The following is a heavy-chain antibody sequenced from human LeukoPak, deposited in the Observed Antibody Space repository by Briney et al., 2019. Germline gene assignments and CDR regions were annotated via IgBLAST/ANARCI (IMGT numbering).Heavy chain of an antibody. J-gene: IGHJ4*02. CDR3: AIRSDVGTYDY. Sequence: SETLSLTCTVSGGSISSYYWSWIRQPPGKGLEWIGYIYYSGSTNYNPSLKSRVTISVDTSKNQFSLKLSSVTAADTAVYYCAIRSDVGTYDYWGQGTLVTVSS. CDR2: IYYSGST. CDR1: GGSISSYY. D-gene: IGHD1-1*01. V-gene: IGHV4-59*01.